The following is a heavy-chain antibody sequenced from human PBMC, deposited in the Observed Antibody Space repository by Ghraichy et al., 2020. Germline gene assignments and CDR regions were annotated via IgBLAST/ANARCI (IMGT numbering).Heavy chain of an antibody. CDR2: IYYSGST. Sequence: SETLSLTCTVSGGSISSSSYYWGWIRQPPGKGLEWIGSIYYSGSTYYNPSLKSRVTISVDTSKNQFSLKLSSVTAADTAVYYCARQRQWLVRNPDYWGQGTLVTVSS. CDR3: ARQRQWLVRNPDY. V-gene: IGHV4-39*01. D-gene: IGHD6-19*01. CDR1: GGSISSSSYY. J-gene: IGHJ4*02.